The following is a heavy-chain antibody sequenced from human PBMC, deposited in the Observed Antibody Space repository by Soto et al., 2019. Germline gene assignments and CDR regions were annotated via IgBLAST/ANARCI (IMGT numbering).Heavy chain of an antibody. V-gene: IGHV1-18*01. D-gene: IGHD5-18*01. CDR1: GYTFTSYG. CDR2: ISAYNGNT. Sequence: ASVNVSCKASGYTFTSYGISWVRQAPGQGLEWMGWISAYNGNTNYAQKLQGRVTMTTDTSTSTAYMELRSLRSDDTAVYYCARDHGWIQLWFGLDYWGHRTLVPVSS. J-gene: IGHJ4*01. CDR3: ARDHGWIQLWFGLDY.